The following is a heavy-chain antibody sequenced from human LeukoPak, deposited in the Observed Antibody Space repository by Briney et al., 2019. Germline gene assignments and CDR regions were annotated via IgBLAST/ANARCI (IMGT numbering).Heavy chain of an antibody. V-gene: IGHV3-30*18. CDR3: AKEAGDYGQY. D-gene: IGHD4-17*01. CDR1: GLTFSSFA. J-gene: IGHJ4*02. CDR2: ISYDGSNK. Sequence: GGSLRLSCAASGLTFSSFAMNWVRQAPGKGLEWVAVISYDGSNKYYADSVKGRFTISRDNSKNTLYLQMNSLRAEDTAVYYCAKEAGDYGQYWGQGTLVTVSS.